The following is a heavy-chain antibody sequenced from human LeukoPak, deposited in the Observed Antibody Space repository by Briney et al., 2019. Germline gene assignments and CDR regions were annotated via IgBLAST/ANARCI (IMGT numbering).Heavy chain of an antibody. J-gene: IGHJ4*02. CDR1: GGSISSYY. CDR3: ARGLRAYPGTFGY. V-gene: IGHV4-4*07. D-gene: IGHD3-10*01. CDR2: IYSSGTT. Sequence: PSETLSLTCTVSGGSISSYYWSWIRQPAGKGLEWIGRIYSSGTTNYNPSLKSRITMSVDTSMNQFSLKLSSVTAADTAVYYCARGLRAYPGTFGYWGQGTLVTVSS.